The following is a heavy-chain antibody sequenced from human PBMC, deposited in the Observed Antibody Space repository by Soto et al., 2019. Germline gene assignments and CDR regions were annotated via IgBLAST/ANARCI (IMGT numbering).Heavy chain of an antibody. Sequence: SETLSLTCNVSGGSISNFHLSWIRQPPGKGLEWIGYIYYSGNYYNPSLTSRVSTSLDKSKNQFSLHLKSVTAADTALYFRALGGYNYGRPFDFWGQGTRVTVSS. D-gene: IGHD5-18*01. CDR3: ALGGYNYGRPFDF. J-gene: IGHJ4*02. CDR2: IYYSGN. CDR1: GGSISNFH. V-gene: IGHV4-59*01.